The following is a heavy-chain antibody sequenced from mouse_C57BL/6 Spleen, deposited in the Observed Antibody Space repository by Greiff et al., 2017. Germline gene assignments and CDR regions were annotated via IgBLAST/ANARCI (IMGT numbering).Heavy chain of an antibody. D-gene: IGHD1-1*01. CDR1: GYTFTDYY. V-gene: IGHV1-76*01. CDR2: IYPGSGNT. Sequence: QVQLQQSGAELVRPGASVKLSCKASGYTFTDYYINWVKQRPGQGLEWIARIYPGSGNTYYNEKFKGKATLTAEKSSSTAYMQLSSLTSEDSAVYFCARSEGYGSSLAYWGQGTLVTVSA. CDR3: ARSEGYGSSLAY. J-gene: IGHJ3*01.